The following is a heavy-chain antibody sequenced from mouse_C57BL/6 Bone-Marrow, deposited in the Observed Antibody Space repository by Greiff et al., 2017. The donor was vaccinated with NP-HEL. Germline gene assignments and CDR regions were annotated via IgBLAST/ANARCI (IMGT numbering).Heavy chain of an antibody. Sequence: VQLQQSGPELVKPGASVKISCKASGYSFTSYYIHWVKQRPGQGLEWIGWIYPGSGNTKYNEQFKGKATLTADTSSSTAYMQLSSLTSEDSAVYYCARDGYYLFDYWGQGTTLTVSS. J-gene: IGHJ2*01. CDR3: ARDGYYLFDY. D-gene: IGHD2-3*01. CDR2: IYPGSGNT. CDR1: GYSFTSYY. V-gene: IGHV1-66*01.